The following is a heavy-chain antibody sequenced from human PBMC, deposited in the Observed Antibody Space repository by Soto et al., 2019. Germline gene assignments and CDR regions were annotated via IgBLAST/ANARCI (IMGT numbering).Heavy chain of an antibody. CDR3: ARGIAPYYFDY. D-gene: IGHD6-13*01. J-gene: IGHJ4*02. CDR1: GYTFTSYA. CDR2: INAGNGNT. Sequence: QVQLVQSGAEEKKPGASVKVSCKASGYTFTSYAMHWVRQAPGQRLEWMGWINAGNGNTKYSQKFQGRVTITRDTSASTAYMELSSLRSEDTTVYYCARGIAPYYFDYWGQGTLVTVSS. V-gene: IGHV1-3*05.